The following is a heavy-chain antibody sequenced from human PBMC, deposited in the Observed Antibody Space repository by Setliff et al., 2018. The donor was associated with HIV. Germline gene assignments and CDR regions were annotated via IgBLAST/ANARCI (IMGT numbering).Heavy chain of an antibody. CDR2: IYPGDFDT. CDR3: VRLFKGGRHYYDSSGYLSCMDV. V-gene: IGHV5-51*01. CDR1: GYSFSNYY. J-gene: IGHJ6*03. Sequence: PGESLKISCKGSGYSFSNYYIGWVRQMPRKGLECMGAIYPGDFDTRYSPSFQGQVTISADKSISTAYLQWSSLKASDTAIYYCVRLFKGGRHYYDSSGYLSCMDVWGKGTTVTVSS. D-gene: IGHD3-22*01.